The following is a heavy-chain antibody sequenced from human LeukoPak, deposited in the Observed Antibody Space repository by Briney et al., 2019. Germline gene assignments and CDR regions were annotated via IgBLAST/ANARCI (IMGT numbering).Heavy chain of an antibody. CDR3: ARINPYGVRKGWFDP. CDR1: GGSFSGYY. CDR2: INHSGST. J-gene: IGHJ5*02. V-gene: IGHV4-34*01. Sequence: SETLSLTCAVYGGSFSGYYWSWIRQPPGKGLEWLGEINHSGSTNYNPSLKSRVTISVDTSKNQFSLKLSSVTAADTAVYYCARINPYGVRKGWFDPWGQGTLVTVSS. D-gene: IGHD4-17*01.